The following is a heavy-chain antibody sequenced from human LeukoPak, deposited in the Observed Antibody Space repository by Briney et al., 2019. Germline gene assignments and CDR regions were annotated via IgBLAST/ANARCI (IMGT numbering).Heavy chain of an antibody. V-gene: IGHV4-59*08. CDR3: ARGYYYDSSGYYKGAFDI. CDR2: IYYSGST. D-gene: IGHD3-22*01. Sequence: SETLSLTCTVSGGSISSYYWSWIRQPPGKGLEWIGYIYYSGSTNYNPSLKSRVTISVDTSKNQFSLKLSSVTAAVTAVYYCARGYYYDSSGYYKGAFDIWGQGTMVTVSS. J-gene: IGHJ3*02. CDR1: GGSISSYY.